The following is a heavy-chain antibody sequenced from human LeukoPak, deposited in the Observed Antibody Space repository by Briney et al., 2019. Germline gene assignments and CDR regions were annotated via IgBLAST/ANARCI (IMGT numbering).Heavy chain of an antibody. CDR3: ARGLRYGQPLGFDP. Sequence: GGSLRLSCAASGFTFSSYSMNWVRQAPGKGLEWVSSISSSSSYIYYADSVKGRFTISRDNAKNSLYLQMNSLRAEDTALYYCARGLRYGQPLGFDPWGQGTLVTVSS. D-gene: IGHD5-18*01. V-gene: IGHV3-21*01. J-gene: IGHJ5*02. CDR1: GFTFSSYS. CDR2: ISSSSSYI.